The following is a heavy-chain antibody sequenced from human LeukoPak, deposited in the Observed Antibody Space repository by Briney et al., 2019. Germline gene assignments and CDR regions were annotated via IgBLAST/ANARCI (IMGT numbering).Heavy chain of an antibody. CDR3: ARVFSYYDSSLGAFDI. Sequence: GASVKVSCKASGYTFTSYGISWVRQAPGQGLEWMGWISAYNGNTNYAQKLQGRVTMTTDTSTSTAYTELRSLRSDDTAVYYCARVFSYYDSSLGAFDIWGQGTMVTVSS. D-gene: IGHD3-22*01. CDR1: GYTFTSYG. J-gene: IGHJ3*02. CDR2: ISAYNGNT. V-gene: IGHV1-18*01.